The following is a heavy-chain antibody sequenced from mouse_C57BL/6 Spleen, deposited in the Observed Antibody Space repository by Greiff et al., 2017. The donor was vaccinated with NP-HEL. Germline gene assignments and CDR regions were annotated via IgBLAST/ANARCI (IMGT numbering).Heavy chain of an antibody. CDR2: IHPSDSDT. CDR3: EIARYGYDYFDY. V-gene: IGHV1-74*01. J-gene: IGHJ2*01. CDR1: GYTFTSYW. D-gene: IGHD2-2*01. Sequence: QVQLKQPGAELVKPGASVKVSCKASGYTFTSYWMHWVKQRPGQGLEWIGRIHPSDSDTNYNQQFKGKATLTVDNSSSTPYMQLSSLTSEDSAVYYGEIARYGYDYFDYWGKGTTLTVSS.